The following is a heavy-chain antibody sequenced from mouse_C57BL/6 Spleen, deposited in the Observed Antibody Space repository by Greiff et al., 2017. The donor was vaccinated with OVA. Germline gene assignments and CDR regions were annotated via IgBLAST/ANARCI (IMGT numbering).Heavy chain of an antibody. D-gene: IGHD2-3*01. CDR2: IYPGDGDT. J-gene: IGHJ2*01. CDR3: ARSILIYDAYRYYFDY. Sequence: VQLQQSGAELVKPGASVKISCKASGYAFSSYWMNWVKQRPGKGLEWIGQIYPGDGDTNYNGKFKGKATLTADKSSSTAYMQLSSLTSEDSAVYFCARSILIYDAYRYYFDYWGQGTTLTVSS. CDR1: GYAFSSYW. V-gene: IGHV1-80*01.